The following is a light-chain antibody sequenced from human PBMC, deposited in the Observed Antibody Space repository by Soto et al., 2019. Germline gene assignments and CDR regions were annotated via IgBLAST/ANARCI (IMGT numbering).Light chain of an antibody. Sequence: DIQMTQSPSSLSASVGDRVTITYRASQGISNYLAWYQQKPGKVPKLLIYAASTLHSGVPSRFSGSGSGTDFTLTISSLQPEDVATYYCQKYNSAPLTFGPGTKVDIK. CDR3: QKYNSAPLT. CDR2: AAS. J-gene: IGKJ3*01. CDR1: QGISNY. V-gene: IGKV1-27*01.